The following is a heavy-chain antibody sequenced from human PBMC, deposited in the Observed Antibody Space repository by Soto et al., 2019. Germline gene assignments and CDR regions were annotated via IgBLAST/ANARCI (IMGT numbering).Heavy chain of an antibody. CDR3: ARDKHYYGSGSSYGMDV. CDR2: ISAYNGNT. Sequence: GGSVKVSCKASGYTFTSYGISWVRQAPGQGLEWMGWISAYNGNTNYAQKLQGRVTMTTDTSTSTAYMELRSLRSDDTAVYYCARDKHYYGSGSSYGMDVWGQGTKVTVYS. CDR1: GYTFTSYG. J-gene: IGHJ6*02. V-gene: IGHV1-18*04. D-gene: IGHD3-10*01.